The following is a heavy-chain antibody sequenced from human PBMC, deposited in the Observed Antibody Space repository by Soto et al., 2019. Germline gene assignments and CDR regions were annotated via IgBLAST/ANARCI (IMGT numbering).Heavy chain of an antibody. CDR1: GFTVSSNY. V-gene: IGHV3-66*03. J-gene: IGHJ6*02. CDR3: ARGKGDSSGYYCLNDYYYYYGMDV. CDR2: IYSCGST. Sequence: EVQLVESGGGLIQPGGSLRLSCAASGFTVSSNYMSWVRQAPGKGLEWVSVIYSCGSTYYADSVKGRFTISRDNSKNTLYLQTNSLRAEDTAVYYCARGKGDSSGYYCLNDYYYYYGMDVWGQGTTVTVSS. D-gene: IGHD3-22*01.